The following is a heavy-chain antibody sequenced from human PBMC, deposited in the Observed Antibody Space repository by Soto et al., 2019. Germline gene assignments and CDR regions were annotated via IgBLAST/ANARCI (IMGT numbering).Heavy chain of an antibody. J-gene: IGHJ6*03. D-gene: IGHD3-3*01. V-gene: IGHV3-73*01. CDR3: SRQASDFWSGKPQYYMDV. Sequence: PVGSLRLSCAASGFTFSGSAMHWVRQASGKGLEWVGRIRSKPNNYATAYGASVKGRFTISRDDSKNTAYLQMNSLNTEDTAVYCCSRQASDFWSGKPQYYMDVWGKGTTVTVSS. CDR2: IRSKPNNYAT. CDR1: GFTFSGSA.